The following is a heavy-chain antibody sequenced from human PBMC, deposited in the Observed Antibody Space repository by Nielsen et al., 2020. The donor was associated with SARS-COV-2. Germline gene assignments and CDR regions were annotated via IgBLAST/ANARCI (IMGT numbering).Heavy chain of an antibody. V-gene: IGHV3-30-3*01. CDR3: ARDGYYGSGSYTLYYYYMDV. CDR1: GFTFSSYA. CDR2: ISYDGSNK. D-gene: IGHD3-10*01. Sequence: GESLKISCAASGFTFSSYAMHWVRQAPGKGLEWVAVISYDGSNKYYADSVKGRFTISRDNSKNTLYLQMNSLRAEDTAVYYCARDGYYGSGSYTLYYYYMDVWGKGTTVTVSS. J-gene: IGHJ6*03.